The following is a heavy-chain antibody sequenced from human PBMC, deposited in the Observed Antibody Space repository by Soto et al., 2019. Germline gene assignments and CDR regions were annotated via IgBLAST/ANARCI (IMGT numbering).Heavy chain of an antibody. D-gene: IGHD2-15*01. V-gene: IGHV1-3*01. Sequence: ASVKVSCKASGYTFTSYAMHWVRQAPGQRLEWMGWINAGNGNTKYSQKFQGRVTITRDTSASTAYMELSSLRSEDTAVYYCARDQVFCSGGGCKYYYYYYMDVWGKGTTVTVSS. CDR2: INAGNGNT. J-gene: IGHJ6*03. CDR3: ARDQVFCSGGGCKYYYYYYMDV. CDR1: GYTFTSYA.